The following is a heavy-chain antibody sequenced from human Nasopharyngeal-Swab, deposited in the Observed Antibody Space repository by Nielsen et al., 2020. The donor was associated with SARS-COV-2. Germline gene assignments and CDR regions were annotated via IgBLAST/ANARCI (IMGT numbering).Heavy chain of an antibody. J-gene: IGHJ6*03. CDR3: ARGLSGIVPSPILGLGPYYYYYYMDV. D-gene: IGHD7-27*01. CDR1: GGSFSADY. Sequence: SQTLSLTCAVYGGSFSADYWGWIRQPPGRGLGWIGEINHSGSTNYNPSLKSRVTISVDPSKNQFSLRLSSVTAADTAVYYCARGLSGIVPSPILGLGPYYYYYYMDVWGKGTTVTVSS. CDR2: INHSGST. V-gene: IGHV4-34*01.